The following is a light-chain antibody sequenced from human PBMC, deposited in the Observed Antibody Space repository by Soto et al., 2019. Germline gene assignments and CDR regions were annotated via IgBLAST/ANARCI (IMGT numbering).Light chain of an antibody. Sequence: EPVLTQSPGTLSLSPGERATLSCRASPSVSNYLAWYQQKPGQAPRLLIHGASNRATGIPDRFSGSRSGTEFTLTISRLEPEDFAVYYCQQYGSSPYTFGQATKLAIK. CDR3: QQYGSSPYT. J-gene: IGKJ2*01. CDR2: GAS. V-gene: IGKV3-20*01. CDR1: PSVSNY.